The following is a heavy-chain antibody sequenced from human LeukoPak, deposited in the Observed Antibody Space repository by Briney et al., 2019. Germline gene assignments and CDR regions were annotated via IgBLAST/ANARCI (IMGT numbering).Heavy chain of an antibody. Sequence: SETLSLTCTVSGGSISSGDYYWSWIRQPPGKGLEWIGYIYYSGSTNYNPSLKSRVTISVDTSKNQFSLKLSSVTAADTAVYYCARDLIGNYGFDYWGQGTLVTVSS. V-gene: IGHV4-61*08. J-gene: IGHJ4*02. CDR1: GGSISSGDYY. CDR2: IYYSGST. D-gene: IGHD1-7*01. CDR3: ARDLIGNYGFDY.